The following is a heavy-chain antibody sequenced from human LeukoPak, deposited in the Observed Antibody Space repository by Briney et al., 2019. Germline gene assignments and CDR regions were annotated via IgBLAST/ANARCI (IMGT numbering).Heavy chain of an antibody. CDR3: TRRTYSTYMDV. J-gene: IGHJ6*03. D-gene: IGHD1-7*01. Sequence: SETLSLTCTVSGGSMITDTFYWVWIRQPPGKGLEWIANMYYNGGGTQYNRSFTNRVTISVDTSKNQFFLNLRSVTAADTAVYYCTRRTYSTYMDVWGQGTTVTVSS. V-gene: IGHV4-39*01. CDR2: MYYNGGGT. CDR1: GGSMITDTFY.